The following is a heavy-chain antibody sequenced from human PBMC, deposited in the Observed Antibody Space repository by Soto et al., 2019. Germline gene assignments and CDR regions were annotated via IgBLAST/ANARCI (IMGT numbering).Heavy chain of an antibody. D-gene: IGHD5-12*01. V-gene: IGHV4-39*01. CDR1: GGSISSSSYY. CDR2: IYYSGST. J-gene: IGHJ4*02. CDR3: ARIQVDIVATLNYFDY. Sequence: SETLSLTCTVSGGSISSSSYYWGWIRQPPGKGLEWIGSIYYSGSTYYNPSLKSRVTISVDKSKNQFSLKLSSVSAADPAVYYCARIQVDIVATLNYFDYWRTGTLVTVYS.